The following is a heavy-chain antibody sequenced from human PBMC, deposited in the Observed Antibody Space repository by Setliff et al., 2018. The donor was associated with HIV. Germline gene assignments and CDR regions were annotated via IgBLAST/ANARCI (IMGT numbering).Heavy chain of an antibody. Sequence: PSETLSLTCTVSGGSISNSNYFWGWIRQPPGKGLEWIGRIYSSGSTYYQPSLQGRVSMSIDSSKNHSSLSLRYVTAADTAVYYCARSFRGRYFWSGYYMDVWGKGTPVTVS. CDR3: ARSFRGRYFWSGYYMDV. D-gene: IGHD3-3*01. J-gene: IGHJ6*04. CDR1: GGSISNSNYF. V-gene: IGHV4-39*02. CDR2: IYSSGST.